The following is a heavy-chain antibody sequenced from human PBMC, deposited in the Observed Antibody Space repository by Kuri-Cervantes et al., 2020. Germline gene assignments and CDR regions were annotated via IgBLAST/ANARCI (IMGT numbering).Heavy chain of an antibody. CDR1: GDSVSRRGVA. J-gene: IGHJ4*02. CDR3: ARDGGNSGDLDY. Sequence: SQTLSLTCAIPGDSVSRRGVAWNWIRQSPSRGLEWLGRTFYRSKWINDYAVSVKSRIIINPDTSKNQFSLQLNSVTPEDTAVYYCARDGGNSGDLDYRGQGTLVTVSS. V-gene: IGHV6-1*01. CDR2: TFYRSKWIN. D-gene: IGHD4-23*01.